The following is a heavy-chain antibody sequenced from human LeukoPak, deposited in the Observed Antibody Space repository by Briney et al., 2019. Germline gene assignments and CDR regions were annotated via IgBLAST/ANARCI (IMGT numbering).Heavy chain of an antibody. CDR2: INPNSGGT. CDR3: ARRTGSGWFYY. J-gene: IGHJ4*02. D-gene: IGHD6-19*01. Sequence: ASVKVSCKASGYTVTRYYMQGGRQAPRQGLEGRGRINPNSGGTDYAQKFQGRVTMTRDTSISTAYMELSRLRSDDTAVYYCARRTGSGWFYYWGQGTLVTVSS. V-gene: IGHV1-2*06. CDR1: GYTVTRYY.